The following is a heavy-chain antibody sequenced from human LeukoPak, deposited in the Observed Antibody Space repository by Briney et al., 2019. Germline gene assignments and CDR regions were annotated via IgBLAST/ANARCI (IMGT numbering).Heavy chain of an antibody. V-gene: IGHV3-23*01. J-gene: IGHJ4*02. Sequence: GGSLRLPCAASGFTYSSYAMSWVRQAPGKGLEWVSAITGSGGTTYYAESVKGRFTISRDNSKNTLYLQMNSLRAEDTAVYYCAKCDDSSNYVSDYWGQGTLVTVSS. D-gene: IGHD4-4*01. CDR3: AKCDDSSNYVSDY. CDR1: GFTYSSYA. CDR2: ITGSGGTT.